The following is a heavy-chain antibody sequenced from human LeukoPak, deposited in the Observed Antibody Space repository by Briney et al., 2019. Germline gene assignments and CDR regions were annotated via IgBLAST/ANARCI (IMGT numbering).Heavy chain of an antibody. D-gene: IGHD3-22*01. CDR3: ARAKFDSSGYYYRGFDI. CDR1: GFIFSDYY. CDR2: ITDNGIKI. J-gene: IGHJ3*02. V-gene: IGHV3-11*04. Sequence: PRGSLRLSCAASGFIFSDYYMGWIRQAPGRGLEWVSYITDNGIKIYYTDSVKGRFTMSRDNAKKSLYLQMNSLRAEDTAVYYCARAKFDSSGYYYRGFDIWGQGTMVTVSS.